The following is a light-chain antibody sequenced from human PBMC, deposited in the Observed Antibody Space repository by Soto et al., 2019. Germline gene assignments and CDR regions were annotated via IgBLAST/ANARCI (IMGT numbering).Light chain of an antibody. CDR2: AAS. CDR3: QQSYSRPFT. Sequence: DIQMTQSPSSLSASVGDRATITCRASQSISTYLNWYQQKPGKAPKVLIYAASNLQGGVPSRFSGSGSGTDFTLTISSLQPEDFATYYCQQSYSRPFTFGQGTRLEIK. J-gene: IGKJ5*01. V-gene: IGKV1-39*01. CDR1: QSISTY.